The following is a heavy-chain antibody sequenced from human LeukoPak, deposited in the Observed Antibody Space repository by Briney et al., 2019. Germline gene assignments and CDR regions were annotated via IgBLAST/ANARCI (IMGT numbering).Heavy chain of an antibody. Sequence: GESLRLSCAASGFAFSSYSMNWVRQAPGKGLEWVSSISSSSSYIYYADSVKGRFTISRDNAKNSLYLQMNSLRAEDTAVYYCARDLPVTIDYWGQGTLFTVSS. D-gene: IGHD4-17*01. CDR2: ISSSSSYI. CDR3: ARDLPVTIDY. V-gene: IGHV3-21*01. J-gene: IGHJ4*02. CDR1: GFAFSSYS.